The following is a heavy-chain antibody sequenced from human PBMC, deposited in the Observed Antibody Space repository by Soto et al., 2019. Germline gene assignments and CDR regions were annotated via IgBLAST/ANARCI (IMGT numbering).Heavy chain of an antibody. D-gene: IGHD2-21*02. CDR3: ARAVYCGDDCYSYGMDV. CDR2: INPHSGST. V-gene: IGHV1-2*02. J-gene: IGHJ6*02. CDR1: GYSFTDDY. Sequence: QVQVVQSGAEVKKPGASVKISCKTSGYSFTDDYLHWVRQAPGQGLEWVGWINPHSGSTNFAQKFLGRVSMTRDTSISKAYMELFGLTSDDTAIYYCARAVYCGDDCYSYGMDVWGQGTTVTVSS.